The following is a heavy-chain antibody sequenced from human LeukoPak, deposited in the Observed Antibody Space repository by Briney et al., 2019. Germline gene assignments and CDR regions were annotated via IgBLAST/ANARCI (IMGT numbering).Heavy chain of an antibody. CDR1: GYTFTSYY. V-gene: IGHV1-18*01. D-gene: IGHD3-9*01. CDR2: ISAYNGNT. J-gene: IGHJ6*03. Sequence: ASVKVSCKTSGYTFTSYYISWVRQAPGQGLEWMAWISAYNGNTKYAQKFQGRVTMTTDTSTSTAYMELRSLRSDDTAVYYCARGVFDYDILTGLYYYYYYMDVWGKGTTVTISS. CDR3: ARGVFDYDILTGLYYYYYYMDV.